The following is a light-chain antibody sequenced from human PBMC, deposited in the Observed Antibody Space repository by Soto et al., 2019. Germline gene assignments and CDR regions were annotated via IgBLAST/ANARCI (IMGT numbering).Light chain of an antibody. J-gene: IGKJ2*01. Sequence: EIVLTQSPCTLSLSPGERATLSCRASRSLSSSYVVWYQQKPGQAPRLLIYAASRRATGIPDRFSGSGSATEYTLTISRLEPEDFAVYYCQQQGTFGQGTKLEIK. CDR2: AAS. CDR1: RSLSSSY. CDR3: QQQGT. V-gene: IGKV3-20*01.